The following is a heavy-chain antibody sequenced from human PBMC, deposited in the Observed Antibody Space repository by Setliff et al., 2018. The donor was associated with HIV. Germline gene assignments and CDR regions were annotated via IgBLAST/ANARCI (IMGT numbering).Heavy chain of an antibody. CDR3: ARDQEWLVEVEGDALHI. D-gene: IGHD6-19*01. CDR1: GFTFSSYG. J-gene: IGHJ3*02. V-gene: IGHV3-30*02. CDR2: IRYDGSNK. Sequence: PGGSLRLSCTASGFTFSSYGMHWVRQALGKGLEWVAFIRYDGSNKYYADSVKGRFTISRDNFKNTLFLQMNSVRAEDTAVYYWARDQEWLVEVEGDALHIWGQGTMVTVS.